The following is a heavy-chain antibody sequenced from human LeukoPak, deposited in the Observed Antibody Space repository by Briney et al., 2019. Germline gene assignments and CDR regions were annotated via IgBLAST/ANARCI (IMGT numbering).Heavy chain of an antibody. D-gene: IGHD3-22*01. J-gene: IGHJ4*02. V-gene: IGHV3-30*18. CDR1: GFTFSSYG. CDR3: AKEMSYYDSSGYLAY. CDR2: ISYDGSNK. Sequence: GGSLRLSCAASGFTFSSYGMHWVRQAPGKGLVWVAVISYDGSNKYYADSVKGRFTISRDNSKNTLYLQMNSLRAEDTAVYYCAKEMSYYDSSGYLAYWGQGTLVTVSS.